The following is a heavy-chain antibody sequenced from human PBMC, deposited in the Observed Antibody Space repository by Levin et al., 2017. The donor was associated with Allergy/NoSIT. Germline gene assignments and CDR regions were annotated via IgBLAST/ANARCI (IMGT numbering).Heavy chain of an antibody. V-gene: IGHV3-30*18. J-gene: IGHJ6*02. CDR3: AKDQHRGQQLSYYYGLDV. Sequence: GGSLRLSCAVSGFSFSSYGMHWVRQAPGKGLEWVAVISYDGSNKYYADSVKGRFTISRDNSKNTLYLQMNSLRVEDTAVYYCAKDQHRGQQLSYYYGLDVWGQGTTVTVSS. CDR2: ISYDGSNK. CDR1: GFSFSSYG. D-gene: IGHD6-13*01.